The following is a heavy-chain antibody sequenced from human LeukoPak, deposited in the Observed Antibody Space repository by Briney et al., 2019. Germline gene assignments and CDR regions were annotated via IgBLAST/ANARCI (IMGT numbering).Heavy chain of an antibody. CDR2: NCGCGGDI. CDR1: GFIFNNFA. Sequence: GGPLRLSCAPSGFIFNNFAKNWVRQAPGKGLEWVSANCGCGGDIRYADSVKGRFTISRDNSKNTVYLQMNRLRAEDTAVYYCAKDRKGYNSGYGDYFDYWGQGTLVTVSS. J-gene: IGHJ4*02. V-gene: IGHV3-23*01. D-gene: IGHD4-17*01. CDR3: AKDRKGYNSGYGDYFDY.